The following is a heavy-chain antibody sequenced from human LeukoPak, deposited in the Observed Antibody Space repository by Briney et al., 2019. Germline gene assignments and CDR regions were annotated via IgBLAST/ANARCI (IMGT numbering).Heavy chain of an antibody. CDR2: MNPNSGNT. CDR1: GYTFTRYD. J-gene: IGHJ6*02. V-gene: IGHV1-8*01. D-gene: IGHD6-19*01. CDR3: ARGIKDISLGQWQVYYYYYGMDV. Sequence: ASLKLSCKASGYTFTRYDIHRVRQSTGHELEWMGWMNPNSGNTGHAKKFQDRVNMTRTTSISTAYIEMSSLKSEDTAVYYCARGIKDISLGQWQVYYYYYGMDVWGQGTTVTVSS.